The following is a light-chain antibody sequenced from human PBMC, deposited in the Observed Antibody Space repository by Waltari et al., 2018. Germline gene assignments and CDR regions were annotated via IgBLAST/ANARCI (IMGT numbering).Light chain of an antibody. J-gene: IGKJ4*01. Sequence: EIVLTQSPATLSLSPGERATLSCRASQCFSSYLAWYQQKSGQAPRLPIYDASSRATGIPARFSGGGSGTDFTLTISSLEPEDFAVYYCQQRSDWLLTFGGGTKVEIK. V-gene: IGKV3-11*01. CDR3: QQRSDWLLT. CDR2: DAS. CDR1: QCFSSY.